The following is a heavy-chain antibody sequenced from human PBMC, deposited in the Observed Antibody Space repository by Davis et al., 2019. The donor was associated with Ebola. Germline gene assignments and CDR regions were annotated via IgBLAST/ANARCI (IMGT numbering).Heavy chain of an antibody. CDR2: IIPIFGTA. Sequence: SVKVSCKASGGTFSSYAISWVRQAPGQGLEWMGGIIPIFGTANYAQKFQGRVTITADESTSTAYMELSSLRSEDTAVYYCAALWLQGDYYYYYGMDVWGQGTTVTVSS. J-gene: IGHJ6*02. D-gene: IGHD5-18*01. CDR3: AALWLQGDYYYYYGMDV. CDR1: GGTFSSYA. V-gene: IGHV1-69*13.